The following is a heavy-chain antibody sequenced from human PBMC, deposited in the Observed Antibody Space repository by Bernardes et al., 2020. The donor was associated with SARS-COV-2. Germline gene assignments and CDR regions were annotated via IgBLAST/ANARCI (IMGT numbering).Heavy chain of an antibody. CDR3: ARGKAVAVTLGGGTVVDR. J-gene: IGHJ5*02. Sequence: ETLSLTCTVSGGSISTYSYYWGWIRQPPGKGLEWSGSVFYGGPTYYNPSLKSRITISVDTTNTHFSLKLTSVTAADTAVYYCARGKAVAVTLGGGTVVDRWGQGTLVTVSS. D-gene: IGHD6-19*01. CDR1: GGSISTYSYY. CDR2: VFYGGPT. V-gene: IGHV4-39*02.